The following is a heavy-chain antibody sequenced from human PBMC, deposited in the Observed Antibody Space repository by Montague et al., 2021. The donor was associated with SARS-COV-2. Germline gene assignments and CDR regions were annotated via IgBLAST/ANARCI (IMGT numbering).Heavy chain of an antibody. J-gene: IGHJ6*02. CDR3: ARDHMTILFMVYYYGMDV. CDR2: IYPSGST. D-gene: IGHD4/OR15-4a*01. Sequence: SETLSLTCTVSGGSISSYYWSWIRQPSGKGLEWIGRIYPSGSTNXNPSRSSPVTMSFDPSKDPFSLQLSSVTAANTAVYYCARDHMTILFMVYYYGMDVWGPAATLTASS. V-gene: IGHV4-4*07. CDR1: GGSISSYY.